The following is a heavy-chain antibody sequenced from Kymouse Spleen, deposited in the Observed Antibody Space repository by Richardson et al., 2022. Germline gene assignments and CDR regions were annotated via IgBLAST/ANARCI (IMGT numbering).Heavy chain of an antibody. Sequence: VQLVESGGGLVQPGGSLRLSCAASGFTFSSYDMHWVRQATGKGLEWVSAIGTAGDTYYPGSVKGRFTISRENAKNSLYLQMNSLRAGDTAVYYCARDQDWNY*LLRYGRLGPRDHGHRLL. V-gene: IGHV3-13*01. CDR3: ARDQDWNY*LLRYGR. CDR1: GFTFSSYD. J-gene: IGHJ6*02. CDR2: IGTAGDT. D-gene: IGHD1-7*01.